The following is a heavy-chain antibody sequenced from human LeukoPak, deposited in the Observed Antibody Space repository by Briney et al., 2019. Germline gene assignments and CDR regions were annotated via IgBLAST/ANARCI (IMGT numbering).Heavy chain of an antibody. J-gene: IGHJ4*02. CDR1: GFTFSTYW. CDR2: INSDGSST. V-gene: IGHV3-74*01. D-gene: IGHD6-19*01. Sequence: GGSLRLSCAASGFTFSTYWMYWVRQAPGKGLVWVSRINSDGSSTRYADSVKGRFTISRDNAKNTLYLEMNSLRAEDTAVYYCTRHFPGEQWRWHFDYWAREPWSPSPQ. CDR3: TRHFPGEQWRWHFDY.